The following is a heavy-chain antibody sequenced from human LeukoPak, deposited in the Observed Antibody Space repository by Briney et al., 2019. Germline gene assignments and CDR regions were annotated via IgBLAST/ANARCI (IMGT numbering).Heavy chain of an antibody. CDR2: INPNSCGT. V-gene: IGHV1-2*02. Sequence: SVTVSCKASGYTFTGYYLHWLRQAPGQELEWMGWINPNSCGTNYAQKFQGRVTMTRDTSISTAYMELSRLRSDDTAVYYCARNYDYVWGSYRDYYFDYWGQGTLVTVSS. CDR3: ARNYDYVWGSYRDYYFDY. CDR1: GYTFTGYY. J-gene: IGHJ4*02. D-gene: IGHD3-16*02.